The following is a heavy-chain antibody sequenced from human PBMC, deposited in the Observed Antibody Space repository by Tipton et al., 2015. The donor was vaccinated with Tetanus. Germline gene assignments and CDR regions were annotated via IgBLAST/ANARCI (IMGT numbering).Heavy chain of an antibody. CDR1: GGSISSGGYY. V-gene: IGHV4-31*03. CDR3: ARDQARGARGWNYFDS. J-gene: IGHJ4*02. D-gene: IGHD6-6*01. CDR2: IYYSGST. Sequence: TLSLTCTVSGGSISSGGYYWSWIRQHPGKGPEWIGDIYYSGSTYYNPSLKSRVTISVDTSKNQFSLKLNSVTAADTAVYYCARDQARGARGWNYFDSWGQGTLVTVSS.